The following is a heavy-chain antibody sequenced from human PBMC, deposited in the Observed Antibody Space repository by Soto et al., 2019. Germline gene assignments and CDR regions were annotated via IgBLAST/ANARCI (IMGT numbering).Heavy chain of an antibody. V-gene: IGHV3-23*01. CDR3: AKQVRDGTSSPYYFDY. CDR2: ISSAVNT. D-gene: IGHD6-6*01. CDR1: GFTFSNYA. J-gene: IGHJ4*02. Sequence: GGSLRLSCAGSGFTFSNYAMSWVRQTPGKGLEWVSAISSAVNTYYADSVKGRFTISRDNSKNTLSLQMNSLRAEDTAVYYCAKQVRDGTSSPYYFDYWGQGTLVTVSS.